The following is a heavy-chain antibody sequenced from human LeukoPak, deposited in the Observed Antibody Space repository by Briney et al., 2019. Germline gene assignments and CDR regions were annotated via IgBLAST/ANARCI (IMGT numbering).Heavy chain of an antibody. CDR3: ARDMPHYYDSSEDYFYYYYMDV. CDR1: GGSISSGRYW. D-gene: IGHD3-22*01. CDR2: MYTSGST. V-gene: IGHV4-61*02. Sequence: PSETLSLTCTVSGGSISSGRYWRSWIRQPAGKGLEWIGRMYTSGSTNYNPSLKSRVTISVDTSKNQFSLKLSSVTAADTAVYYCARDMPHYYDSSEDYFYYYYMDVWGKGTTVTVSS. J-gene: IGHJ6*03.